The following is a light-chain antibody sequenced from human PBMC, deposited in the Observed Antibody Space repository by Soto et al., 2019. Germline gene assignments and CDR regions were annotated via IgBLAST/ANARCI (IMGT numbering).Light chain of an antibody. CDR3: SSYTTSNTRQIV. CDR2: DVS. Sequence: QSALTQPASGSGTPGQSITISCTGTSNYNLVSWYQQHPGKAPKLVIYDVSNRPSGVSNRFSGSKSDNTASLTISGLQPEDEADYYCSSYTTSNTRQIVFGTGTKVTVL. CDR1: SNYNL. J-gene: IGLJ1*01. V-gene: IGLV2-14*01.